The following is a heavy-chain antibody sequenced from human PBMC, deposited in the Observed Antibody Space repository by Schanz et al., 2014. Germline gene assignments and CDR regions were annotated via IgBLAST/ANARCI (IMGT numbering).Heavy chain of an antibody. Sequence: EVVLVESGGASVQPWGSLRLSCAASGFTFSNYVMDWVRQAPGTGLEWVASITYNGDSTYYTDSVKGRFTISRDNSRNTLYLQMDGLRAEDTAVYYCAKPPPGYLITWYTYYFVSWGQGTLVTVSS. CDR1: GFTFSNYV. CDR2: ITYNGDST. J-gene: IGHJ4*02. V-gene: IGHV3-23*04. D-gene: IGHD1-1*01. CDR3: AKPPPGYLITWYTYYFVS.